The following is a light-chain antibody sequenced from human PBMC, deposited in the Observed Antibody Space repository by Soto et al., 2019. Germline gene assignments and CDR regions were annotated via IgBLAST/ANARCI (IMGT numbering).Light chain of an antibody. CDR2: AAS. Sequence: DIQMTQSPSSLSASVGDRVSITCRASQSIITYLNWYQQKSGKVPKLLISAASSLQSGVPSRFRGSGSGTDFTLTISDVQPEDFALYYCHQRQSWPRTFGQGTKVDIK. CDR1: QSIITY. J-gene: IGKJ1*01. V-gene: IGKV1-39*01. CDR3: HQRQSWPRT.